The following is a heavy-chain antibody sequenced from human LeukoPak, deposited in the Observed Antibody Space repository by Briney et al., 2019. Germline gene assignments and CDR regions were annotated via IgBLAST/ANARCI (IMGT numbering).Heavy chain of an antibody. Sequence: GGSLRLSCAASGFTFSTYWMAWVRQAPGKGLEWVANIKGDESARHRADSVKGRFTISRDNAQNSVYLQMSTLRGEDTAVYYCARDSYRGFGELLLFDYWGQGTLVTVSS. V-gene: IGHV3-7*01. CDR2: IKGDESAR. CDR1: GFTFSTYW. D-gene: IGHD3-10*01. J-gene: IGHJ4*02. CDR3: ARDSYRGFGELLLFDY.